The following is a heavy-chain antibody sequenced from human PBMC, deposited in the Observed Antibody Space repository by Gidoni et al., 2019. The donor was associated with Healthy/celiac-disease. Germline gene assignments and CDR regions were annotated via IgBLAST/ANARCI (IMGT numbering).Heavy chain of an antibody. V-gene: IGHV3-23*01. CDR3: AKGFLGSGSYRHNWFDP. CDR1: GFPFSSYA. CDR2: ISGSGGST. J-gene: IGHJ5*02. D-gene: IGHD3-10*01. Sequence: EVQLLESGGGLVQPGGSLRLSCAASGFPFSSYAMSWVRQAPGKGLEWVSAISGSGGSTYYADSVKGRFTISRDNSKNTLYLQMNSLRAEDTAVYYCAKGFLGSGSYRHNWFDPWGQGTLVTVSS.